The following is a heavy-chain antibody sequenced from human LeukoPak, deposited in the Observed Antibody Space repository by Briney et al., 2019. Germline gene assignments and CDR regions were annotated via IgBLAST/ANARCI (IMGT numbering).Heavy chain of an antibody. CDR1: GFTFSGFA. Sequence: GGSLRLSCAASGFTFSGFAMSWIRQAPGKGLEWVSYISSSGSTIYYADSVKGRFTISRDNAKNSLYLQMNSLRAEDTAVYYCARDAEAVVVTAISNYFDYWGQGTLVTVSS. CDR2: ISSSGSTI. J-gene: IGHJ4*02. V-gene: IGHV3-11*04. CDR3: ARDAEAVVVTAISNYFDY. D-gene: IGHD2-21*02.